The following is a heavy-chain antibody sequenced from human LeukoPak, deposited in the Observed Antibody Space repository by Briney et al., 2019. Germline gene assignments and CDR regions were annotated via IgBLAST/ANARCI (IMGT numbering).Heavy chain of an antibody. V-gene: IGHV4-59*01. J-gene: IGHJ1*01. Sequence: SETLSLTCTVSGVSISRYYWSWIRQPPGKGLEWIGYIYYSGSTNYNPSFKSRVTISVDTSKNQFSLNLSSVTAADTAVYYCARMVVAATQRYFQHWGQGTLVTVSS. CDR2: IYYSGST. CDR1: GVSISRYY. D-gene: IGHD2-15*01. CDR3: ARMVVAATQRYFQH.